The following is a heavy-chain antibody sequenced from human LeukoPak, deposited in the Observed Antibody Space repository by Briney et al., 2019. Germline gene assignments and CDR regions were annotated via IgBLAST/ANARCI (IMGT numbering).Heavy chain of an antibody. Sequence: PSETLSLTCAVSGGSISSSNWWSWVRQPPGKGLEWIGEIYHSGSTNYNPSLKSRVTISVDTSKNQFSLKLSSVTAADTAVYYCARYSYGTIYYFDCWGQGTLVTVSS. CDR2: IYHSGST. CDR1: GGSISSSNW. CDR3: ARYSYGTIYYFDC. J-gene: IGHJ4*02. V-gene: IGHV4-4*02. D-gene: IGHD5-18*01.